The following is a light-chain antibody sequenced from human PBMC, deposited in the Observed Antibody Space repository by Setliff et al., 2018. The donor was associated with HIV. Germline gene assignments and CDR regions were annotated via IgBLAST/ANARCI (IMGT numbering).Light chain of an antibody. V-gene: IGLV2-11*01. CDR2: DVT. CDR3: CSYAGTYSYV. Sequence: HSALTQPRSVSGSPGQSVTFSCTGSSSDVGAYNYVSWYQQRPGEAPKLLIFDVTKRPSGVPDRFSGSKSGDTASLTISGLRSEDEADYYCCSYAGTYSYVFGTGTKVTVL. CDR1: SSDVGAYNY. J-gene: IGLJ1*01.